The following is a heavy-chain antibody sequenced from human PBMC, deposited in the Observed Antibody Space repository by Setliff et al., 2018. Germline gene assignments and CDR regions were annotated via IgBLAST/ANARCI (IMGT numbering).Heavy chain of an antibody. CDR3: AREGSGTKLDY. J-gene: IGHJ4*02. V-gene: IGHV1-18*01. CDR2: ISSYNDVT. Sequence: GASVKVSCKASGHIFSSYGISWVRQAPGQGLEWMGWISSYNDVTNYEQRFQGRVTMTTDTSASAAYMELRGLRPDDTALYYCAREGSGTKLDYWGQGTLVTVSS. CDR1: GHIFSSYG. D-gene: IGHD3-10*01.